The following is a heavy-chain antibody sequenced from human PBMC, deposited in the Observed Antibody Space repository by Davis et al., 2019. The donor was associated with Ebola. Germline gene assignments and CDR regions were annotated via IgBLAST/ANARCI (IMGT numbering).Heavy chain of an antibody. CDR2: INHSGST. D-gene: IGHD2-15*01. J-gene: IGHJ5*02. CDR1: GGSFSGYY. Sequence: PSETLSLTCAVYGGSFSGYYWSWIRQPPGKGLEWIGEINHSGSTNYNPSLKSRVTISVDTSKNQFSLKLSSVTAAGTAVYYCARVGCSGGSCYSGYWFDPWGQGTLVTVSS. V-gene: IGHV4-34*01. CDR3: ARVGCSGGSCYSGYWFDP.